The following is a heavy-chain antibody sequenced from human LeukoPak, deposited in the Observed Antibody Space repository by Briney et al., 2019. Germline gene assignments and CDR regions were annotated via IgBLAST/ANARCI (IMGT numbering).Heavy chain of an antibody. CDR3: AREETTVTTSAFDI. CDR1: GFTFSSYW. D-gene: IGHD4-17*01. Sequence: QPGGSLRLSCAASGFTFSSYWMHWVRQAPGKGLVWVSHINSDGSSTSYADSVKGRFTISRDNAKNTLYLQMNSLRAEDTAVYYCAREETTVTTSAFDIWGQGTMVTVSS. V-gene: IGHV3-74*01. CDR2: INSDGSST. J-gene: IGHJ3*02.